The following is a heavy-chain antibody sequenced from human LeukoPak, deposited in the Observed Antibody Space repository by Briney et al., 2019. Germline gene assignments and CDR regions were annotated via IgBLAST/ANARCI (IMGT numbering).Heavy chain of an antibody. D-gene: IGHD1-26*01. Sequence: GASVKVSCKASGYSFTDYYMHWVRQAPGHGLDWMGWINPNSGAANSAQKFQGRVTMTRDTSIRAAHMELRRLKSDDTAVYYCARALPHSGTSLGVDFDYWGQGTLVTVSS. V-gene: IGHV1-2*02. J-gene: IGHJ4*02. CDR2: INPNSGAA. CDR1: GYSFTDYY. CDR3: ARALPHSGTSLGVDFDY.